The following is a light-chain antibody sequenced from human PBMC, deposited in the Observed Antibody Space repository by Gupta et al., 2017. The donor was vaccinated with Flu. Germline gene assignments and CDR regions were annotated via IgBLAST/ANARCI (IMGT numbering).Light chain of an antibody. Sequence: EIVLTQSPATLSLSPGERATLSCRASQSVSSYLAWYQQKPGQAPRLLIYDASNRATGIPARFSGSGSGTDFTLTISSLEPEDFAVYYCKQRLKSPSFGQGTKLEIK. CDR3: KQRLKSPS. J-gene: IGKJ2*03. CDR1: QSVSSY. CDR2: DAS. V-gene: IGKV3-11*01.